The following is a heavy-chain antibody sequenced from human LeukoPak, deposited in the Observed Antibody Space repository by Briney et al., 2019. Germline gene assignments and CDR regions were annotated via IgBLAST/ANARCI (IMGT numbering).Heavy chain of an antibody. J-gene: IGHJ4*02. CDR3: ATGEPRGCSYGYYFDY. Sequence: SVKVSCKASGGTFSSYAISWVRQAPGQGLEWMGRIIPIFGIANYAQKFQGRVTITADKSTSTAYMELSSLRSEDTAVYYCATGEPRGCSYGYYFDYWGQGTLVTVPS. V-gene: IGHV1-69*04. D-gene: IGHD5-18*01. CDR2: IIPIFGIA. CDR1: GGTFSSYA.